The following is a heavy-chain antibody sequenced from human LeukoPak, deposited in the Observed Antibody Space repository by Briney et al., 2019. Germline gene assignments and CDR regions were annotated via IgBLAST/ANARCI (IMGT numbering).Heavy chain of an antibody. D-gene: IGHD6-13*01. CDR1: GGSISSYY. Sequence: SSETLSLTCTVSGGSISSYYWSWIRQPPGKGLGWIGYIHYSGSTNYNPSLKSRVTISADTSKNQFSLKLSSVTAADTAVYYCARLILSSWYAFDIWGQGTMVTVSS. CDR2: IHYSGST. V-gene: IGHV4-59*01. CDR3: ARLILSSWYAFDI. J-gene: IGHJ3*02.